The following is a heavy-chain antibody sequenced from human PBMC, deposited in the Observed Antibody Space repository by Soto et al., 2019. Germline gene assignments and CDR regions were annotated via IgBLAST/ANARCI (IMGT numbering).Heavy chain of an antibody. Sequence: SVKVSCKASGGTFSSYAISWVRQAPGQGLEWMGGIIPIFGTANYAQKFQGRVTITADESTSTAYMELSSLRSEDTAVYYCASRDGYNPSQYFQHWGQGTLVTVSS. J-gene: IGHJ1*01. V-gene: IGHV1-69*13. D-gene: IGHD5-12*01. CDR2: IIPIFGTA. CDR1: GGTFSSYA. CDR3: ASRDGYNPSQYFQH.